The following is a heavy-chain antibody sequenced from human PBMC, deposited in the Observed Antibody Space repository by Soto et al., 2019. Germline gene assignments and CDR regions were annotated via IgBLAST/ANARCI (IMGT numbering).Heavy chain of an antibody. Sequence: VGSLRLSCAASGFTFSSYSMNWVRQAPGKGLQWVSYISTTSSTIFYADSVKGRFTISRDNAKNSLYLQMNSLRDEDTAVYYCARVRQIYYYYDMDVWSQGTTVTVSS. CDR2: ISTTSSTI. J-gene: IGHJ6*02. CDR1: GFTFSSYS. V-gene: IGHV3-48*02. CDR3: ARVRQIYYYYDMDV.